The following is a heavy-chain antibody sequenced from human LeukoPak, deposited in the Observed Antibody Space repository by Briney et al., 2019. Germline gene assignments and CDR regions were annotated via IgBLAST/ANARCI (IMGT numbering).Heavy chain of an antibody. CDR2: IKQDGSEK. D-gene: IGHD1-26*01. CDR3: ARISGSYSAPFDY. CDR1: GFTFSSYW. Sequence: PGGSLRLSCAASGFTFSSYWMSWVRQAPGKGLEWVANIKQDGSEKYYVDSVKGRFTISRDNAKNSLYLQMNSLRAEDTAVYYCARISGSYSAPFDYWGQGTLVTVSS. J-gene: IGHJ4*02. V-gene: IGHV3-7*01.